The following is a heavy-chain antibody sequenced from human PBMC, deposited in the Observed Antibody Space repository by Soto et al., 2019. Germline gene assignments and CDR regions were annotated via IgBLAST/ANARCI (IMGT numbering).Heavy chain of an antibody. J-gene: IGHJ4*02. D-gene: IGHD6-19*01. Sequence: QVQLVQSGAEVKKPGASVKVSCKASGYTFTGYYMHWVRQAPGQGLEWMGWINPNSGGTNYAQKFQGWVTMTRDTSISTAYMELSRLRSDDTAVYYCARGYSSGWYESDDTHFDYWGQGTLVTVSS. V-gene: IGHV1-2*04. CDR2: INPNSGGT. CDR3: ARGYSSGWYESDDTHFDY. CDR1: GYTFTGYY.